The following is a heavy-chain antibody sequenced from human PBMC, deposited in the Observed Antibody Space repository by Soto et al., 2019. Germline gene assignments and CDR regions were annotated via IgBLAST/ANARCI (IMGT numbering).Heavy chain of an antibody. Sequence: QVQLVQSGAEVKKPGSSKVACKTSAGSFNSYDNNCVGQPPRQGLVWMGGIIPTVETPKYAQKFQGRVTITADESTHTVYMELSSLRSEDTAMYSCARLSRPNYYDTSGFFKDNWFDPWGQGTLVTVSS. D-gene: IGHD3-22*01. CDR2: IIPTVETP. CDR3: ARLSRPNYYDTSGFFKDNWFDP. V-gene: IGHV1-69*01. J-gene: IGHJ5*02. CDR1: AGSFNSYD.